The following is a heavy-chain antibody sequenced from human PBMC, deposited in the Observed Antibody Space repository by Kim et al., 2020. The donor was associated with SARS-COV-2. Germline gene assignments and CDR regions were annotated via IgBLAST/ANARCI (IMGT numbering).Heavy chain of an antibody. CDR2: IYYSGNT. V-gene: IGHV4-61*01. CDR1: GGSVSSGSYF. J-gene: IGHJ4*02. D-gene: IGHD3-3*01. CDR3: ARAPNDFWCGYPYYFDY. Sequence: SETLSLTCTVSGGSVSSGSYFWSWIRQPPGKGLEWIGYIYYSGNTNYNPSLKSRVTMSVDTSKNQFSLKLRSVTAADTAVYYCARAPNDFWCGYPYYFDYWGQGNLVTVSS.